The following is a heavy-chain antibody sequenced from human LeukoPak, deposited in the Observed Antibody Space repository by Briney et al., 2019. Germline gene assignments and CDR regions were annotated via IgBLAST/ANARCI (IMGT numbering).Heavy chain of an antibody. V-gene: IGHV5-51*01. CDR2: IYAGNSDT. Sequence: GESLKISCQGFGYTFTTSWLGWVRPLPGKGLEWMAIIYAGNSDTKYSPSFQGQVSISTDRSISTAYLQWSSLQASDTAIYFCAILNHPDGRVYWGQGTLVTVSS. J-gene: IGHJ4*02. CDR1: GYTFTTSW. CDR3: AILNHPDGRVY. D-gene: IGHD5-24*01.